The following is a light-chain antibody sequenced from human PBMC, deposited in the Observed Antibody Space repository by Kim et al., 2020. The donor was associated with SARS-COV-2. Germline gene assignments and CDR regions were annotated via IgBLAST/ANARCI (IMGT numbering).Light chain of an antibody. CDR3: QQYHNLPLT. CDR2: DAS. J-gene: IGKJ4*01. V-gene: IGKV1-33*01. Sequence: DIQMTQSPSSLSASEGDRVTITCQASQDIRNYLNWYQQRPGTAPKLLINDASNLETGVPSRFSGSGSGTHFTFTISNLQPADIATYYCQQYHNLPLTFGGGTKVDIK. CDR1: QDIRNY.